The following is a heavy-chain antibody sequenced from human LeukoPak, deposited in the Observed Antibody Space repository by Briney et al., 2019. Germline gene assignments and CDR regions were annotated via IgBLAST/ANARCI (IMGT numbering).Heavy chain of an antibody. V-gene: IGHV1-69*06. CDR1: GGTFSSYA. D-gene: IGHD6-19*01. CDR2: IIPIFGTA. Sequence: EASVKVSCKASGGTFSSYAISWVRQAPGQGLEWMGGIIPIFGTANYAQKFQGRVTITADKSTSTAYMELSSPRSEDTAVYYCASKGIAVAGTYYYYGMDVWGKGTTVTVSS. J-gene: IGHJ6*04. CDR3: ASKGIAVAGTYYYYGMDV.